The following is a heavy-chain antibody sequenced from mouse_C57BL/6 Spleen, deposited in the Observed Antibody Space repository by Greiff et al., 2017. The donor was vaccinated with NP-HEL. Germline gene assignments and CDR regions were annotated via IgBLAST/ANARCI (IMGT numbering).Heavy chain of an antibody. J-gene: IGHJ1*03. Sequence: QIQLQQSGAELVRPGTSVKVSCKASGYAFTNYLIEWVKQRPGQGLEWIGVINPGSGGTNYNEKFKGKATLTADKSSSTAYMQLSSLTSEDSAVYCCARSWDGYFDVWGTGTTVTVSS. CDR3: ARSWDGYFDV. CDR2: INPGSGGT. D-gene: IGHD4-1*01. V-gene: IGHV1-54*01. CDR1: GYAFTNYL.